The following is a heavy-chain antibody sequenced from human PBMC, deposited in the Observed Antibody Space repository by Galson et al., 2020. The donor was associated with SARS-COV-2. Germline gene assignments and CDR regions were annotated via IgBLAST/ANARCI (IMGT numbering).Heavy chain of an antibody. CDR2: SHHSGKI. V-gene: IGHV4-39*01. CDR3: ARQSIAIELWLEGGDWFDP. CDR1: GGSVTSRSYF. J-gene: IGHJ5*02. D-gene: IGHD3-9*01. Sequence: SETLSLTCTVSGGSVTSRSYFWAWLRQPPGKGLEWIGSSHHSGKISYTPSLKSRVTISVDTSKNQFSLRLNSVTAADTAVYYCARQSIAIELWLEGGDWFDPWGQGTLVTVSS.